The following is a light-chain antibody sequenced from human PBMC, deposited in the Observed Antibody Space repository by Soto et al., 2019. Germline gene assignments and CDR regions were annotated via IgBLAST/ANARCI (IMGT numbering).Light chain of an antibody. CDR3: QQLNKYPVT. J-gene: IGKJ5*01. CDR2: DAS. Sequence: IQLTQSPSSLSASVGDRVTISCRASQDIGNYLAWYQQKPGEAPKLLIYDASTLQSGVPLRFGASGSGTDFTLTISSLQPEDFATYYCQQLNKYPVTFGQGTRLEIK. CDR1: QDIGNY. V-gene: IGKV1-9*01.